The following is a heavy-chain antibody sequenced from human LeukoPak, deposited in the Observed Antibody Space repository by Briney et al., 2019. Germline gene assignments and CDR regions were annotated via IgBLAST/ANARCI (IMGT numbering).Heavy chain of an antibody. CDR2: ISSSSSYI. V-gene: IGHV3-21*01. CDR1: GFTFSSYS. D-gene: IGHD6-19*01. Sequence: PGGSLRLSCAASGFTFSSYSMNWVRQAPGKGLEWVSSISSSSSYIYYADSVKGRFTISRDNAKNSLYLQMNSLRAEDTAVYYCATFSRSYSSGWVDYWGQGTLVTASS. J-gene: IGHJ4*02. CDR3: ATFSRSYSSGWVDY.